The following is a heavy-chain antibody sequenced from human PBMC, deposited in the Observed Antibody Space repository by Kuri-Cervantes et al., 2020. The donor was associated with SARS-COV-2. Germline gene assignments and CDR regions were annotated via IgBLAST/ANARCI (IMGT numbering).Heavy chain of an antibody. J-gene: IGHJ1*01. CDR2: ISDDGTTT. CDR1: GFIFSGYS. V-gene: IGHV3-48*01. Sequence: GESLKISCGASGFIFSGYSMNWVRQAPGKGLEWVSYISDDGTTTHYADSVKGRFTISRDNSKNTLYLQMNSLRAEDTAVYYCAKSSSGSYVHFQHWGQGTLVTVSS. D-gene: IGHD1-26*01. CDR3: AKSSSGSYVHFQH.